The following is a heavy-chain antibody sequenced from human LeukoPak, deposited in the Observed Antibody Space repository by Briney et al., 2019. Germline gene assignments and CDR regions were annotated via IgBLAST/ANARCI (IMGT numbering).Heavy chain of an antibody. V-gene: IGHV1-69*04. CDR2: IIPILGIA. D-gene: IGHD2-15*01. J-gene: IGHJ3*02. CDR3: ARERRRYCSGGSCPHDAFDI. Sequence: SVKVSCKASGGTFSSYAISWVRQAPGQGLEWMGRIIPILGIANYAQKFQGRVTITADKSTSTAYMELSSLRSEDTAVYYCARERRRYCSGGSCPHDAFDIWGQGTMVTVSS. CDR1: GGTFSSYA.